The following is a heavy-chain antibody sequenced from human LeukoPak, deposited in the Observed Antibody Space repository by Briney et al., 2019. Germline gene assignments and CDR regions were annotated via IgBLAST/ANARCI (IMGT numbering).Heavy chain of an antibody. CDR1: GYRFSSYW. CDR2: IFPGDFDA. D-gene: IGHD2-21*02. Sequence: GESLKISCKGSGYRFSSYWIGGVRQMPGQGLEWMGIIFPGDFDARYSPSFQGQVTISVDKSIGAAYLQWSSLKLSDTAMYYCARIAAIPHYFDYWGQGTLVTVSS. J-gene: IGHJ4*02. V-gene: IGHV5-51*01. CDR3: ARIAAIPHYFDY.